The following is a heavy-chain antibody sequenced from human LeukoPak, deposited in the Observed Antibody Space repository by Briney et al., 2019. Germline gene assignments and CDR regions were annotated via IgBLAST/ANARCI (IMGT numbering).Heavy chain of an antibody. V-gene: IGHV1-18*01. CDR2: ISAYNGNT. D-gene: IGHD3-10*01. CDR1: GYTFTSYG. Sequence: GASVKVSCKASGYTFTSYGISWVRQAPGQGLEWMGWISAYNGNTNYAQKLQGRVTMTTDTSTSTAYMELRSLRSDDTAVYYCARSSNYYGSGSYYNKWGQGTLVTVSS. CDR3: ARSSNYYGSGSYYNK. J-gene: IGHJ4*02.